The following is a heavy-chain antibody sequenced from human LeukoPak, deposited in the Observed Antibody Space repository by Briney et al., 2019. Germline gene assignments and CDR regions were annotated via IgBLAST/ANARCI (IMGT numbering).Heavy chain of an antibody. V-gene: IGHV4-4*07. CDR2: IYTSGST. CDR1: GGSISSYY. D-gene: IGHD3-16*01. J-gene: IGHJ6*03. Sequence: SETLSLTCTVSGGSISSYYWSCIRQPAGKGLEWIGRIYTSGSTNYNPSLKSRVTMSVDTSKNQFSLKLSSVSAADTAVYYCARDWAYYYYMDVWGKGTTVTVSS. CDR3: ARDWAYYYYMDV.